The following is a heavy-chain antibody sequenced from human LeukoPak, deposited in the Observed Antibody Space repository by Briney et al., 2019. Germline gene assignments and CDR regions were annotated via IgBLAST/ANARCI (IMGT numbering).Heavy chain of an antibody. V-gene: IGHV3-23*01. Sequence: PGGSLRLSCAASGFTFSSYAMSWVRQAPGRGLEWVSAISGSGGSTYCADSMNDRFTISRDNSKNTLYLQMNSLRAEDTAVYYCAKEYDSQAFDSWGQGTLVTVSS. D-gene: IGHD3-22*01. CDR2: ISGSGGST. CDR3: AKEYDSQAFDS. CDR1: GFTFSSYA. J-gene: IGHJ4*02.